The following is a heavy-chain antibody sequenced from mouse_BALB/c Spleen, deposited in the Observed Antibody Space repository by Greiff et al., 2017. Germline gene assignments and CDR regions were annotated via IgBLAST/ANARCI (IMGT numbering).Heavy chain of an antibody. J-gene: IGHJ1*01. CDR2: IHPGSGGT. CDR3: AGDNDDDYFDWDFDV. CDR1: GYTFTDYD. V-gene: IGHV1-15*01. Sequence: QVQLLQSGAELVRPGASVKLSCKALGYTFTDYDMHWVKQTPVHGLEWIGAIHPGSGGTAYNPKFKGKATLTADKSSSTAYMELSSLTSEDSAVCYCAGDNDDDYFDWDFDVWGAGTTVTVSA. D-gene: IGHD2-3*01.